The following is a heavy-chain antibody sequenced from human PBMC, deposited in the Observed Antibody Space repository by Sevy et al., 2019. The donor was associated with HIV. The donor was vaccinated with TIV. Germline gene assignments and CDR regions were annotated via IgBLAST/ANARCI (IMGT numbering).Heavy chain of an antibody. CDR1: GFSISSGYY. J-gene: IGHJ6*02. CDR3: ARASAGDRLDYYGMDV. CDR2: IYHSGRT. D-gene: IGHD2-21*02. V-gene: IGHV4-38-2*02. Sequence: SETLSLTCTVSGFSISSGYYWGWIRQSPEKGLEWSGNIYHSGRTYYKPSLKSRVTISVDTSKNQFSLKLISVTAADTAVYYCARASAGDRLDYYGMDVWGQGTTVTVSS.